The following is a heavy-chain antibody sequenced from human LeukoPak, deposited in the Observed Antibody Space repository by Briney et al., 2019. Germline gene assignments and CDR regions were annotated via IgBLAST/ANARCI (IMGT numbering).Heavy chain of an antibody. D-gene: IGHD3-16*01. CDR3: ANGRRLGGRGPEN. Sequence: GGALRLSCAASGFTFSAYRMSWVRQVPGKGLEWVADINQDGSETYHVASMKGRFTISRDNAKNTLYLQMNSLRAEDTAVYFCANGRRLGGRGPENWGQGTLVTVSS. V-gene: IGHV3-7*05. CDR1: GFTFSAYR. J-gene: IGHJ4*02. CDR2: INQDGSET.